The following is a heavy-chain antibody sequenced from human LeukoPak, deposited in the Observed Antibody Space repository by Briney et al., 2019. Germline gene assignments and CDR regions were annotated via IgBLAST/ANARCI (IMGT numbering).Heavy chain of an antibody. V-gene: IGHV1-69*01. Sequence: SVTVSCKASGGTFSSYAISWVRQAPGQGLEWMGGIIPIFGTANYAQKFQGRVTITADESTSTAYMELSSLRSEDTAVYYCARDLYGGSDSSSGDYWGQGTLVTVSS. CDR1: GGTFSSYA. J-gene: IGHJ4*02. CDR2: IIPIFGTA. D-gene: IGHD6-6*01. CDR3: ARDLYGGSDSSSGDY.